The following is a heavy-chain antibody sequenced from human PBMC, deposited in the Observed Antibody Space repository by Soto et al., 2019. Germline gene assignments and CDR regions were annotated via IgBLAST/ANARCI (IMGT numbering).Heavy chain of an antibody. J-gene: IGHJ6*03. CDR3: AKDPHTRAANYYYMDV. D-gene: IGHD6-25*01. CDR2: ISGSGGSP. V-gene: IGHV3-23*01. Sequence: GGSLRLSCAASGFTFSSYAMSWVRQAPGKGLEWVSAISGSGGSPYYADSVKGRFTISRDNSKNTLYLQMNSLRAEDTAVYHCAKDPHTRAANYYYMDVWGKGTTVTVSS. CDR1: GFTFSSYA.